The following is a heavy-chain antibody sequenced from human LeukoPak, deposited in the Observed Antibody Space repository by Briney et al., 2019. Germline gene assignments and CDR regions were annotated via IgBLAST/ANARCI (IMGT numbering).Heavy chain of an antibody. Sequence: GESLKISCKGSGYSFTSYWIGWARQMPGKGLEWMGIIYPGDSDTRYSPSFQGQVTISADKSISTAYLQWSSLKASDTAMYYCARLGEYCSSTSCYRSMDDWFDPWGQGTLVTVSS. J-gene: IGHJ5*02. CDR2: IYPGDSDT. CDR3: ARLGEYCSSTSCYRSMDDWFDP. V-gene: IGHV5-51*01. CDR1: GYSFTSYW. D-gene: IGHD2-2*02.